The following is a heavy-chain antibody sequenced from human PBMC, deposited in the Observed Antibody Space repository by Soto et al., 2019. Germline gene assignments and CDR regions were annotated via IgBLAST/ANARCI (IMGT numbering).Heavy chain of an antibody. V-gene: IGHV3-11*01. D-gene: IGHD2-2*02. CDR2: ISSSGSTI. Sequence: GGSLRLSCAASGFTFSDYYMSWIRQAPGKGLEWVSYISSSGSTIYYADSVKGRFTISRDNAKNSLYLQMNSLRAEDTAVYYCARGKGYCSSTSCYRWDDYYYYMDVWGKGTTVTVSS. CDR1: GFTFSDYY. CDR3: ARGKGYCSSTSCYRWDDYYYYMDV. J-gene: IGHJ6*03.